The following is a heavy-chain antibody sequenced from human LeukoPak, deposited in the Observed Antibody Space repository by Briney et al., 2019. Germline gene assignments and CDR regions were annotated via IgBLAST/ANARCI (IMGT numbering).Heavy chain of an antibody. CDR3: ARGNIVVVTAVHFDY. CDR2: IYYSGST. Sequence: SETLSLTCTVSVGSISTGDYYWSWIRQPPGKGLEWIGYIYYSGSTYYNPSLKSRVTISVDTSKNQFSLTPSSVTAADTAVYYCARGNIVVVTAVHFDYGGQGTLVALSS. V-gene: IGHV4-30-4*01. J-gene: IGHJ4*02. D-gene: IGHD2-21*02. CDR1: VGSISTGDYY.